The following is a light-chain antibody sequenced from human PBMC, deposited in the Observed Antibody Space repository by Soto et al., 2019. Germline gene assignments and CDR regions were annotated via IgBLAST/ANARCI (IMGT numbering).Light chain of an antibody. CDR3: QQYNNWPPET. CDR2: GAS. CDR1: QSVXXX. J-gene: IGKJ1*01. Sequence: EIVMTQSPATLSVSPGERATLSCRASQSVXXXXAWYQQKPGQAPRLLIYGASTRATGIPARFSGSGSGTEFXXXXXXXXXXXFAVYYCQQYNNWPPETFGQGTKVEIK. V-gene: IGKV3-15*01.